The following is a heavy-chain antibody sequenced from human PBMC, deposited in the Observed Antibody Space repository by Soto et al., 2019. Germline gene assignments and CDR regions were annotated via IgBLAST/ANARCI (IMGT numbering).Heavy chain of an antibody. CDR1: GFSFSTFG. CDR3: AKGRGGPMDYGLDS. J-gene: IGHJ4*02. D-gene: IGHD3-16*01. V-gene: IGHV3-30*18. Sequence: QVQLVESGGGVVQPGRSLRLSCAASGFSFSTFGMHWVRQVPGKGLEWVAVISDDGDDNRYARFAKDRFITSRDNSKNTLYLQMTSLGVEATAVFFLAKGRGGPMDYGLDSWGQGVLVSVSS. CDR2: ISDDGDDN.